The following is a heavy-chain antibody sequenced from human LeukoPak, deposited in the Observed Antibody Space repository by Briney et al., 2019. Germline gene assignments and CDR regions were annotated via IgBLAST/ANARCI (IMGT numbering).Heavy chain of an antibody. CDR2: IYYSGST. V-gene: IGHV4-59*08. CDR3: ARHISVGSYYFDY. J-gene: IGHJ4*02. Sequence: SETLSLTCTVSGGSISSHYWSWIRQPPGKGLEWIGYIYYSGSTNYNPSLKSRVTISVDTSKNQFSLKLSSVTAADTAVYYCARHISVGSYYFDYWGQGTLVTVSS. CDR1: GGSISSHY. D-gene: IGHD3-16*02.